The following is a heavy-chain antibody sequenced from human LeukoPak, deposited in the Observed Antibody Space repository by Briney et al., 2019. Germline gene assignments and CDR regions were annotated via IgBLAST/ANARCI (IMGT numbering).Heavy chain of an antibody. Sequence: GGSLRLSCAASGLTFSSYAMSWVRQAPGKGLEWVSAISGSGGSTYYADSVKGRFTISRDNSKNTLYLQMNSLRAEDTAVYYCARVTDQNLFDYWGQGTLVTVSS. CDR1: GLTFSSYA. D-gene: IGHD1-14*01. CDR3: ARVTDQNLFDY. CDR2: ISGSGGST. J-gene: IGHJ4*02. V-gene: IGHV3-23*01.